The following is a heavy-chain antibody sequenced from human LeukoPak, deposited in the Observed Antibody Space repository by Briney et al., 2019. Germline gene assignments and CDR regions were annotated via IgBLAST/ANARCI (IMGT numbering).Heavy chain of an antibody. CDR2: IYYSGST. CDR3: ARLGRWLQLPFDY. V-gene: IGHV4-39*01. D-gene: IGHD5-24*01. J-gene: IGHJ4*02. Sequence: ASETLSLTCAVSGVSISGGGSSWSWIRQPPGKGLEWIGSIYYSGSTYYNPSLKSRVSISVDTSKNQFSLKLTSVTAADTAVYYCARLGRWLQLPFDYWGQGTLVTVSS. CDR1: GVSISGGGSS.